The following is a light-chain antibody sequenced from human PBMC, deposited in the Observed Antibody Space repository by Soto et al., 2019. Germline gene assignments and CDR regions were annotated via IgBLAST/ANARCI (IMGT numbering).Light chain of an antibody. CDR1: QRINTI. CDR2: RAS. CDR3: QKYNNWPLT. J-gene: IGKJ5*01. V-gene: IGKV3-15*01. Sequence: EVVLTHSPATLSVSPVEIATLSCRASQRINTILAWYQQKPGQAPRLLIYRASTRATGIPDRFSGSGSGTEFTLTITSLQSEDFAVYWCQKYNNWPLTCGPGTQREIK.